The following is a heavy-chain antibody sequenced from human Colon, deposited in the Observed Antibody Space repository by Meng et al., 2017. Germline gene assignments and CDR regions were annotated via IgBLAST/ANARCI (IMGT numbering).Heavy chain of an antibody. V-gene: IGHV4-30-4*01. CDR3: AREFYVDTAMVIDS. CDR2: IYYDGNT. CDR1: GGSLSSVNNH. Sequence: QVQLQESGPGLVKPSQTLALTCTVSGGSLSSVNNHGSWIRQPPGKGPEYIGYIYYDGNTYYNPSLKSRVTISIDTSKNHFSLRLNSVTAADTAVYYCAREFYVDTAMVIDSWGQGTLVTVSS. D-gene: IGHD5-18*01. J-gene: IGHJ4*02.